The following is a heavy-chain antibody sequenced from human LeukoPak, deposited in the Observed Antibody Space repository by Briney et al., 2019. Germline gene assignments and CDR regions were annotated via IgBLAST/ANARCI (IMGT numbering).Heavy chain of an antibody. CDR3: ASPNPRYYYGSGSYYSLDY. Sequence: AASVKASCKASGGTFSSYAISWVRQAPGQGLEWMGGIIPIFGTANYAQKFQGRVTITADESTSTAYMELSSLRSEDTAVYYCASPNPRYYYGSGSYYSLDYWGQGTLVTVSS. J-gene: IGHJ4*02. V-gene: IGHV1-69*13. D-gene: IGHD3-10*01. CDR2: IIPIFGTA. CDR1: GGTFSSYA.